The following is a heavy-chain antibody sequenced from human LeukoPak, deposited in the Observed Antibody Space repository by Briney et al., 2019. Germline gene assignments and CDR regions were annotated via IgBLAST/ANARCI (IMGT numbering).Heavy chain of an antibody. D-gene: IGHD3-3*01. CDR3: ASTKRGFLEWFYYFDY. J-gene: IGHJ4*02. CDR1: GGSISSGGYY. CDR2: IYHSGST. V-gene: IGHV4-30-2*01. Sequence: PSETLSLTCTVSGGSISSGGYYWSWIRQPPGKGLEWIGYIYHSGSTYYNPSLKSRVTISVDRSKNQFSLKLSSVTAADTAVYYCASTKRGFLEWFYYFDYWGQGTLVTVSS.